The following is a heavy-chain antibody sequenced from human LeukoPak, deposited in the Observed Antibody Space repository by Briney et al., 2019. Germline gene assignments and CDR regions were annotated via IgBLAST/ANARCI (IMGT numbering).Heavy chain of an antibody. Sequence: GGSLRLSCAASGFTFSSYSMNWVRQAPGKGLEWVSYISSSSSTIYYADSVKGRFTISRDNSKNTLYLQMNSPRAEDTAVYYYAKDSCSSTSCLQYYFDYWGQGTLVTVSS. V-gene: IGHV3-48*01. D-gene: IGHD2-2*01. CDR1: GFTFSSYS. CDR2: ISSSSSTI. J-gene: IGHJ4*02. CDR3: AKDSCSSTSCLQYYFDY.